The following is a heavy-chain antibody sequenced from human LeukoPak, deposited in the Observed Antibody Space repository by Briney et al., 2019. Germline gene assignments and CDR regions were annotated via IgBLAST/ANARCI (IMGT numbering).Heavy chain of an antibody. Sequence: SETLSLTCTVSGGSISSSGYYWGWIRQPPGKGLEWIGSIYYSGSTYYNPSLRSRVTIFVDTSKNQFSLKLSSVTAADTAVYYCATRSYYYDSSGYEWGQGTLVTVSS. V-gene: IGHV4-39*01. CDR3: ATRSYYYDSSGYE. D-gene: IGHD3-22*01. CDR2: IYYSGST. J-gene: IGHJ4*02. CDR1: GGSISSSGYY.